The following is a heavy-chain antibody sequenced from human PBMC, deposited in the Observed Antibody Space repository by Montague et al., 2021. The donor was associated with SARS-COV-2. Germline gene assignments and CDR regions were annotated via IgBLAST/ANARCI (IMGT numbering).Heavy chain of an antibody. D-gene: IGHD3-9*01. CDR1: GGSISSSSYY. J-gene: IGHJ4*02. CDR3: ARDLRDYDILTGYL. Sequence: LSLTCTVSGGSISSSSYYWGWIRQPPGKGLEWVSYITSSGSTIYYADSVKGRFTISRDNAKNSLFLQMNSLRAEDTAVYYCARDLRDYDILTGYLWGQGTLVTVSS. V-gene: IGHV3-48*03. CDR2: ITSSGSTI.